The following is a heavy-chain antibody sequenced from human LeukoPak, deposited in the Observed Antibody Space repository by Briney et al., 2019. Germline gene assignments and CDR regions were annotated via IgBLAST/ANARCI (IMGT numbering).Heavy chain of an antibody. D-gene: IGHD3-10*01. CDR1: GFTFSSYA. Sequence: PGGSLRLSCAGSGFTFSSYAMSWVRQAPGKGLEWVSAISGSGGSTYYADSVKGRFTISRDNSKNTLYLQMNSLRAEDTAVYYCAKGVPTEYYYGSGPFDYWGQGTLVTVSS. V-gene: IGHV3-23*01. CDR3: AKGVPTEYYYGSGPFDY. CDR2: ISGSGGST. J-gene: IGHJ4*02.